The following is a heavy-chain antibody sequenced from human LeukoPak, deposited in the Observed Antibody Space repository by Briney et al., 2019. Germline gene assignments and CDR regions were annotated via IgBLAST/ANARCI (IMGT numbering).Heavy chain of an antibody. CDR3: VKDGYSSGWPHDY. J-gene: IGHJ4*02. V-gene: IGHV3-30*14. D-gene: IGHD6-19*01. CDR1: GFTFSSYA. CDR2: ISYDGSNK. Sequence: GGSLRLSCAASGFTFSSYAMHWVRQAPGKGLEWVAVISYDGSNKYYADSVKGRFTISRDNSKNTLYLQMSSLRAEDTAVYYCVKDGYSSGWPHDYWGQGTLVTVSS.